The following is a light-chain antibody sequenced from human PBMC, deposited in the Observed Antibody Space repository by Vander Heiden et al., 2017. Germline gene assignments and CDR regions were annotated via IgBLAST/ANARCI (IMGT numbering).Light chain of an antibody. Sequence: DIHMTQSPSSLSASLADRINITCRSSETIFNYIKWYQQEPGRAPKLLIYATSNLQRCVPSRFTGSGSGTDFTLTIGSLQREDFATYFCQQTYSPPRTFGQGTKVEI. CDR3: QQTYSPPRT. V-gene: IGKV1-39*01. CDR1: ETIFNY. CDR2: ATS. J-gene: IGKJ1*01.